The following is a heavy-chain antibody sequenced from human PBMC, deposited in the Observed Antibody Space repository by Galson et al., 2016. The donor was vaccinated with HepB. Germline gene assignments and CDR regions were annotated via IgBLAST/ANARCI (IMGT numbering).Heavy chain of an antibody. D-gene: IGHD6-13*01. CDR3: ARDVHTFAQAGQLGY. CDR1: RFTFSTYA. V-gene: IGHV3-23*01. J-gene: IGHJ4*02. Sequence: SLRLSCAASRFTFSTYAMSWVRQAPGKGLEWVSGISGSGDGTYYADSVKGRFTISRDNSENTLYLQMSSLRAEDTAVYYCARDVHTFAQAGQLGYWGQGALVTVSS. CDR2: ISGSGDGT.